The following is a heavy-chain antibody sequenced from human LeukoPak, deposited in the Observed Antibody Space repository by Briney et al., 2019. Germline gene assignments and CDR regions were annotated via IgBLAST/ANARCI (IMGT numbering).Heavy chain of an antibody. CDR2: FDRQANEP. D-gene: IGHD5-18*01. Sequence: GASVKVSCTVSDYSLSELSIHWVRQAPGKGLEWMGGFDRQANEPIYAQKLQGRVTMTEDTYKDTAYMEIDSLRSEDTAMYYCATRDPVMVWDVFDIWGHGTMVTVSS. CDR3: ATRDPVMVWDVFDI. CDR1: DYSLSELS. J-gene: IGHJ3*02. V-gene: IGHV1-24*01.